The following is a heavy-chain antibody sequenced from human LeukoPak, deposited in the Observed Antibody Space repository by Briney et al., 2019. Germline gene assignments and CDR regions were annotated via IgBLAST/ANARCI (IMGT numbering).Heavy chain of an antibody. CDR3: AREPSKQHLDI. J-gene: IGHJ4*02. D-gene: IGHD6-13*01. CDR1: GFTFSSYA. V-gene: IGHV3-11*06. CDR2: ISSSSTYT. Sequence: PGGSLRLSCATSGFTFSSYAMTWIRQAPGKGLEWVSYISSSSTYTNYADSVKGRFTISRDNAKNSLYLQMNSLRAEDTAVYYCAREPSKQHLDIWGQGTLVTVSS.